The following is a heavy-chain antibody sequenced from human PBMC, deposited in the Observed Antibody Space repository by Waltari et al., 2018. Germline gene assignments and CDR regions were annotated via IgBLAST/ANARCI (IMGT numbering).Heavy chain of an antibody. D-gene: IGHD6-13*01. Sequence: QVQLVQSGAEVKKPGSSVTVSCTASRSTFSSYAISWVRQAHGQGLEWMGGIIPIFGTANYAQKFQGRVTITADESTSTAYMELSSLRSEDTAVYYCARISIAAAGYFDYWGQGTLVTVSS. CDR1: RSTFSSYA. V-gene: IGHV1-69*12. CDR2: IIPIFGTA. J-gene: IGHJ4*02. CDR3: ARISIAAAGYFDY.